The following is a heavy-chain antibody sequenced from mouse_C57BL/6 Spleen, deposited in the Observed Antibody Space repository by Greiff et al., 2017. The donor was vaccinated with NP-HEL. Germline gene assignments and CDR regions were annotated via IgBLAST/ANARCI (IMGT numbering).Heavy chain of an antibody. V-gene: IGHV1-80*01. CDR1: GYAFSSYW. CDR2: IYPGDGDT. D-gene: IGHD2-1*01. J-gene: IGHJ2*01. Sequence: QVQLKESGAELVKPGASVKISCKASGYAFSSYWMNWVKQRPGKGLEWIGQIYPGDGDTNYNGKFKGKATLTADKSSSTAYMQLSSLTSEDSAVYFCARSIYSYFDYWGQGTTLTVSS. CDR3: ARSIYSYFDY.